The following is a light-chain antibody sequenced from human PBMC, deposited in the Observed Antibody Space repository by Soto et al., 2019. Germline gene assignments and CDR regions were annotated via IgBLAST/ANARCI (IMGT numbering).Light chain of an antibody. CDR2: DVT. CDR3: SSYTSSSTVV. J-gene: IGLJ3*02. V-gene: IGLV2-14*01. Sequence: QSALTQPASVSGSPGQSVTISCSGSSSDVGAYNHVSWYQRHPGKAPKLMIYDVTNRPSGVSNRFSGSKSGNTASLTISGLQAEDEADYFCSSYTSSSTVVFGGGTKLTVL. CDR1: SSDVGAYNH.